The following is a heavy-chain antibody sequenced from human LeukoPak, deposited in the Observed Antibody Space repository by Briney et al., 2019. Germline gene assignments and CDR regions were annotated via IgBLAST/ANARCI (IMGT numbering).Heavy chain of an antibody. D-gene: IGHD1-26*01. J-gene: IGHJ6*03. Sequence: PSETLSLTCSVSGGSINNYYWTWIRQPPGKGLEWIGYIYYSGSTNYNPSLKNQVTISVDTSNNQFSLKLTSLNAADTDVYYCAREKWGGHYMEVWGKGTTVTVSS. CDR3: AREKWGGHYMEV. CDR2: IYYSGST. CDR1: GGSINNYY. V-gene: IGHV4-59*01.